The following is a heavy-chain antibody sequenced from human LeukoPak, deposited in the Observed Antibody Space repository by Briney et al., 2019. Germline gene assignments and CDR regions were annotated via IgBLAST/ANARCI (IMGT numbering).Heavy chain of an antibody. Sequence: SSLKVSCQASGYTFTNHDINWVRQTTGQALAWMGWMNPHRGNKGYVHTFQRRVSMTRHISISTANMQLSSMRSEDTAVYYCARGPTCDRWSGDSYSYYYRDVWGKGTTVAVSS. CDR1: GYTFTNHD. CDR2: MNPHRGNK. V-gene: IGHV1-8*01. J-gene: IGHJ6*03. D-gene: IGHD3-3*01. CDR3: ARGPTCDRWSGDSYSYYYRDV.